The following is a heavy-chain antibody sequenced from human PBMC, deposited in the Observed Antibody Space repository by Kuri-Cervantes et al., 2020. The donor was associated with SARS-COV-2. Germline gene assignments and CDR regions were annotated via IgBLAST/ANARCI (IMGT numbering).Heavy chain of an antibody. CDR2: IYHSGNT. CDR1: GYSISSGYY. D-gene: IGHD6-13*01. J-gene: IGHJ6*03. V-gene: IGHV4-38-2*01. CDR3: ARAGWKQQLVRGYYYYYMDV. Sequence: SETLSLTCAVSGYSISSGYYWGWIRQPPGKGLEWIGSIYHSGNTYYNPSLKSRVTISVDTSKNQFSLKLNSVTAADTAVYYCARAGWKQQLVRGYYYYYMDVWGKGTTVTVSS.